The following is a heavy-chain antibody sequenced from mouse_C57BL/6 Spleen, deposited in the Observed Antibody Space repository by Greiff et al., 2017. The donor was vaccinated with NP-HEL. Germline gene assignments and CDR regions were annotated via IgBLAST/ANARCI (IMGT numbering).Heavy chain of an antibody. CDR1: GFSLTSYG. CDR3: ARRGGNSYDTSAMDY. V-gene: IGHV2-2*01. J-gene: IGHJ4*01. D-gene: IGHD2-12*01. CDR2: IWSGGST. Sequence: QVQLKESGPGLVQPSQSLSITCTVSGFSLTSYGVHWVRQSPGKGLEWLGVIWSGGSTDYNAAFISRLSISKDNSRSHVFFKMNSLQADDTAINYLARRGGNSYDTSAMDYWGQGTSVTVSS.